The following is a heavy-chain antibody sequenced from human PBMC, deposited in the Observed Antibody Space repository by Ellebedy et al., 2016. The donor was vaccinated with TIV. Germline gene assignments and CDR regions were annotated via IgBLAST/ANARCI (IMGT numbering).Heavy chain of an antibody. J-gene: IGHJ3*02. CDR2: ISGSGGST. CDR3: ARPWVEMATIGDAFDI. V-gene: IGHV3-23*01. D-gene: IGHD5-24*01. CDR1: GFTFSSYA. Sequence: GESLKISCAASGFTFSSYAMSWVRQAPGKGLEWVSAISGSGGSTYYADAVNGRFTISRDNSKNTLYLHMKSLRAEDTAVYYCARPWVEMATIGDAFDIWGQGTMVTVSS.